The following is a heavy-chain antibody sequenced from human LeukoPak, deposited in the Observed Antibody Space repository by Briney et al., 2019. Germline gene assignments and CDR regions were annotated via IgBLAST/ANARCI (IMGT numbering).Heavy chain of an antibody. CDR3: AKEGTGIHFDY. Sequence: GGSLRLSCAASGFTFSSNAIHWVREAPGKGLEWVAEISYDGGNTYYADSVKGRFTISRDNSKNTLYLQMNSLRAEDTAVYYCAKEGTGIHFDYWGQGTLVTVSS. D-gene: IGHD1-1*01. CDR1: GFTFSSNA. V-gene: IGHV3-30-3*01. J-gene: IGHJ4*02. CDR2: ISYDGGNT.